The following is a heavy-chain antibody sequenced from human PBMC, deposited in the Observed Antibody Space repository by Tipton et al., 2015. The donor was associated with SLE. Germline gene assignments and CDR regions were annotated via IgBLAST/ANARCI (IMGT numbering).Heavy chain of an antibody. CDR1: GGSISSYY. V-gene: IGHV4-4*07. Sequence: TLSLTCTVSGGSISSYYWSWIRQPAGKGLEWIGRIYTSGSTNYNPSLKSRVTISVDTSKNQFSLKLSSVTAADMAVYYCARGRYCSGGSCYSGDAFDIWGQGTMVTVSS. J-gene: IGHJ3*02. CDR2: IYTSGST. D-gene: IGHD2-15*01. CDR3: ARGRYCSGGSCYSGDAFDI.